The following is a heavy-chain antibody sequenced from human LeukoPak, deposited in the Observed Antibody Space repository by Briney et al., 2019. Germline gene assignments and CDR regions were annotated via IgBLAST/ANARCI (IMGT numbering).Heavy chain of an antibody. CDR2: INSDGSST. CDR1: GFTFSSHW. D-gene: IGHD6-19*01. Sequence: GGSLRLSCAASGFTFSSHWMHWVRQAPGKGLVWVSRINSDGSSTSYADSVKGRFTISRDNAKNTLYLQMNSLIAEDTAVYYCARAVAGTRNAFDLWGQGTMVTVSS. J-gene: IGHJ3*01. CDR3: ARAVAGTRNAFDL. V-gene: IGHV3-74*01.